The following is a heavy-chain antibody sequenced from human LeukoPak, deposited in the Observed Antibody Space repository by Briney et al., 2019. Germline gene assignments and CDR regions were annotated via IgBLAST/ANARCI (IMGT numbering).Heavy chain of an antibody. J-gene: IGHJ4*02. CDR2: IYCSGST. CDR1: GGSISNYY. Sequence: PAETLSLTCTVSGGSISNYYWSWVRQPPGKGLEWVGYIYCSGSTTYNPSLKSRVPISVDTSKNQFSLQLRSVTAADTAVYFCARLSGYHWESFSDNWGQGTLVTVSS. CDR3: ARLSGYHWESFSDN. D-gene: IGHD5-12*01. V-gene: IGHV4-59*01.